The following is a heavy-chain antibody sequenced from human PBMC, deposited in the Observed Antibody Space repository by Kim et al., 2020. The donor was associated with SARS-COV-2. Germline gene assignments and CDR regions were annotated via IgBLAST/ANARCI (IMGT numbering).Heavy chain of an antibody. CDR1: GGSISSYY. CDR3: ASGSYSPLNWNDAFDI. J-gene: IGHJ3*02. CDR2: IYYSGST. V-gene: IGHV4-59*01. D-gene: IGHD1-1*01. Sequence: SETMSLTCTVSGGSISSYYWSWIRQPPGKGLEWIGYIYYSGSTNYNPSLKSRVTISVDTSKNQFSLKLSSVTAADTAVYYCASGSYSPLNWNDAFDIWGQGTMVTVSS.